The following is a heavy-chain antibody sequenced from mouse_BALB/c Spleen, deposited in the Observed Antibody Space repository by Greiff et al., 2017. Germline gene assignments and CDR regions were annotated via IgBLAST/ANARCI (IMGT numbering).Heavy chain of an antibody. J-gene: IGHJ2*01. Sequence: EVNVVESGGDLVKPGGSLKISCAASGFNFSSYGMSWVRQTTDKRLEWVANISRCSSYTYYQDSVKGRFTISRDNAKNTLYLQMSRLMSEDTAMYYCARHLIYDGYFYFDYWGQGTTLTVSS. D-gene: IGHD2-3*01. CDR2: ISRCSSYT. V-gene: IGHV5-6*01. CDR3: ARHLIYDGYFYFDY. CDR1: GFNFSSYG.